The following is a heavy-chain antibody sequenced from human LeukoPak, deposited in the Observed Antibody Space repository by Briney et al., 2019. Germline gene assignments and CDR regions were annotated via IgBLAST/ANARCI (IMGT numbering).Heavy chain of an antibody. CDR1: GFYFRDHW. V-gene: IGHV3-7*03. Sequence: GGSLRLSCAASGFYFRDHWMDWVRQAPGKGLEWVGHIKTDGSEAYYLDSLKGRISISRDNTNNALYLQMNSLRVEDTAIYYCVKNDGWFHLAQWGQGTLVTVSS. CDR2: IKTDGSEA. D-gene: IGHD6-19*01. CDR3: VKNDGWFHLAQ. J-gene: IGHJ4*02.